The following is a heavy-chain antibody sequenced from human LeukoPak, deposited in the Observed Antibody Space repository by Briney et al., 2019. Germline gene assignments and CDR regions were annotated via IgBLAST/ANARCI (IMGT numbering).Heavy chain of an antibody. CDR2: INPNSGGT. D-gene: IGHD3-10*01. V-gene: IGHV1-2*02. CDR3: ARRDGIYGSGSPRDYYYYMDV. CDR1: GYTFTGYY. Sequence: ASVKVSCKASGYTFTGYYMHWVRQAPGQGLEWMGWINPNSGGTNYAQKFQGRVAMTRDTSISTAYMELSSLRSEDTAVYYCARRDGIYGSGSPRDYYYYMDVWGKGTTVTVSS. J-gene: IGHJ6*03.